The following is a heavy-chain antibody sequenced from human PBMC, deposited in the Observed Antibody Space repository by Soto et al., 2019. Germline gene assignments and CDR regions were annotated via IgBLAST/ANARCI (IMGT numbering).Heavy chain of an antibody. Sequence: GESLKISCKGSGYSFTTYWIGWVRQMPGKGLGWMGMIYPGDSDTRYSPSFQGQVTISADKSTTTAYLQWSSLKASDTAIYYCARGSTAYYFDYWGQGTQVTVSS. J-gene: IGHJ4*02. CDR1: GYSFTTYW. V-gene: IGHV5-51*01. CDR3: ARGSTAYYFDY. CDR2: IYPGDSDT. D-gene: IGHD2-21*02.